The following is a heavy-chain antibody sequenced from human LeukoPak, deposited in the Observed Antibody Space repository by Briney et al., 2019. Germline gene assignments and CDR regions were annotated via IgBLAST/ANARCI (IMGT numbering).Heavy chain of an antibody. CDR2: INHSGST. V-gene: IGHV4-34*01. CDR3: ARGRRIAVAGTGSGMDV. Sequence: SETLSLTCAVYGGSFSGYYWSWIRQPPGKGLEWIGEINHSGSTNYNPSLKSRVTISVDTSKNQFSLKLSSVTAADTAVYYRARGRRIAVAGTGSGMDVWGQGTTVTVSS. D-gene: IGHD6-19*01. J-gene: IGHJ6*02. CDR1: GGSFSGYY.